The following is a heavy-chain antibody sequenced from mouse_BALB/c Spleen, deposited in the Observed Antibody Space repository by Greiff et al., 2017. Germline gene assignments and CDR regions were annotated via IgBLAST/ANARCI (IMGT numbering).Heavy chain of an antibody. CDR3: AREGDYAMDY. Sequence: VMLVESGPGLVAPSQSLSITCTVSGFSLTSYGVHWVRQPPGKGLEWLGVIWAGGSTNYNSALMSRLSISKDNSKSQVFLKMNSLQTDDTAMYYCAREGDYAMDYWGQGTSVTVSS. CDR2: IWAGGST. CDR1: GFSLTSYG. V-gene: IGHV2-9*02. J-gene: IGHJ4*01.